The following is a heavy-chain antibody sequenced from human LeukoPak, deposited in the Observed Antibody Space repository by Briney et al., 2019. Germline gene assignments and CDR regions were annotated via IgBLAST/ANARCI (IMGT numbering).Heavy chain of an antibody. V-gene: IGHV3-30*18. J-gene: IGHJ4*02. CDR3: AKDGGGLDY. Sequence: PGGSLRLSCAASGFTFSSYGMHWVRQAPGEGLEWVAVISYDGSNKYYADSVKGRFTISRDNSKNTLYLQMNSLRAEDTAVYYCAKDGGGLDYWGQGTLVTVSS. CDR2: ISYDGSNK. D-gene: IGHD3-10*01. CDR1: GFTFSSYG.